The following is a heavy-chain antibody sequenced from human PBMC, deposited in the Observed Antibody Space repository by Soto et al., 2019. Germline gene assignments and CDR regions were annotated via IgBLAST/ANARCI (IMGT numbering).Heavy chain of an antibody. V-gene: IGHV3-33*01. CDR3: ARDPGVTNYYFDY. CDR1: GFTFSRYG. Sequence: QVQLVESGGGVVQPGTSLRLSCAPSGFTFSRYGMHWVRQAPGKGLEWVAVIWYDGSKRYYADSVKGRFTISRDNSKNTLDLQMNSLRAEDTAVYYCARDPGVTNYYFDYWGQGTLVTVSS. J-gene: IGHJ4*02. D-gene: IGHD3-3*01. CDR2: IWYDGSKR.